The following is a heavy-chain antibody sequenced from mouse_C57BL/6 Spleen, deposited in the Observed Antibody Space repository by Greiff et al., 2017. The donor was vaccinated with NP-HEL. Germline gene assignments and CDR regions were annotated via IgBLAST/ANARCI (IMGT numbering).Heavy chain of an antibody. J-gene: IGHJ4*01. V-gene: IGHV1-53*01. CDR2: INPSNGGT. D-gene: IGHD1-1*01. CDR3: ARFITTVVDYAMDY. Sequence: QVQLKQSGTELVKPGASVKLSCKASGYTFTSYWMHWVKQRPGQGLEWIGNINPSNGGTNYNEKFKSKATLTVDKSSSTAYMQLSSLTSEDSAVYYCARFITTVVDYAMDYWGQGTSVTVSS. CDR1: GYTFTSYW.